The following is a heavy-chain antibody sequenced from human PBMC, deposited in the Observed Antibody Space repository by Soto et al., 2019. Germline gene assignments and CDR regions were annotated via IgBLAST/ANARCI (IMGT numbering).Heavy chain of an antibody. J-gene: IGHJ5*02. CDR3: PRVPVP. Sequence: QLQLQESGSGLVKPSQTLSLTCAVSGGSISSGGYSWSWIRQPPGKGLEWIGYIYHSGCTYSNPSLKSPLTIAVDRSKYHYSLQLGSVTAADTPVSYCPRVPVPGGQGALGAVSP. V-gene: IGHV4-30-2*01. CDR2: IYHSGCT. CDR1: GGSISSGGYS.